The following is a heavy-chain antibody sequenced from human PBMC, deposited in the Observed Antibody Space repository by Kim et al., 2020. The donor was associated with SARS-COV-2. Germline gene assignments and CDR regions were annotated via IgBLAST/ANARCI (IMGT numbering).Heavy chain of an antibody. Sequence: GESLKISCKGSGYSFTNYWIAWVRQAPGKGLEWMGIIYPGDSDTIYSPSFKGQVTISADKSISTAYLQWSGLKASDTAMYYCARESYYDSSDPSRASDIWGQGTMVTVSS. D-gene: IGHD3-22*01. J-gene: IGHJ3*02. CDR1: GYSFTNYW. CDR3: ARESYYDSSDPSRASDI. V-gene: IGHV5-51*01. CDR2: IYPGDSDT.